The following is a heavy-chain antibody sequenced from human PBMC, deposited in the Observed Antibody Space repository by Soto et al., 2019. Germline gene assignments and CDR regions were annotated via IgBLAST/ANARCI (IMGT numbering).Heavy chain of an antibody. CDR2: IYYSGST. CDR3: ARHESAAGHFDY. J-gene: IGHJ4*02. D-gene: IGHD6-13*01. Sequence: PSETLSLTCTVSGGSISSSSYYWGWIRQPPGKGLEWIGSIYYSGSTYYNPSLKCRVTISVDTSKNQFSLKLSSVTAADTAVYYCARHESAAGHFDYWGQGTLVTVS. CDR1: GGSISSSSYY. V-gene: IGHV4-39*01.